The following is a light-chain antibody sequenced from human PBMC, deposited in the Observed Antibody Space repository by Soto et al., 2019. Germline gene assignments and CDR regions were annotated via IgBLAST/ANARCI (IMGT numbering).Light chain of an antibody. CDR3: CSYAGSSTPLI. J-gene: IGLJ1*01. Sequence: QSVLTQPSSGSGSPGQSITISCPGTSSDVGSYNLVSWYQQHPGKAPKLMIYEVSKRPSGVSNRFSGSKSGNTASLTISGLQAEDEADYYCCSYAGSSTPLIFGTGTKVTVL. CDR1: SSDVGSYNL. V-gene: IGLV2-23*02. CDR2: EVS.